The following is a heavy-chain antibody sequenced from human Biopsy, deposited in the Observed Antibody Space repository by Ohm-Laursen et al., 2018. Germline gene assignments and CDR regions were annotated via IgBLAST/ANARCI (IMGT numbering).Heavy chain of an antibody. J-gene: IGHJ4*02. D-gene: IGHD4-17*01. CDR1: GYPFITYG. Sequence: GSSVKVSCKVSGYPFITYGTSWVRQAPGQGLEWMGWISAYNGHTKFARKFQDRVTMTTDTSTTTAYMDLRSLRSDDTAVYYCARDPHGEGRDYGSYFDYWGQGTLVTVSS. V-gene: IGHV1-18*01. CDR3: ARDPHGEGRDYGSYFDY. CDR2: ISAYNGHT.